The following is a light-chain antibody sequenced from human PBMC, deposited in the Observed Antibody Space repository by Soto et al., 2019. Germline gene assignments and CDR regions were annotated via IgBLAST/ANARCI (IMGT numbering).Light chain of an antibody. V-gene: IGLV2-8*01. CDR2: DIY. J-gene: IGLJ2*01. CDR3: SSYADSVVV. CDR1: SSDVGGYNS. Sequence: QSVLTQPPSASGSPGQSVTISCTGTSSDVGGYNSVSWYLQHPGKAPKLMIYDIYKRPSGVPDRFSGSKSGNTASLTVSGLQAEDEADYYCSSYADSVVVFGGGTKLTVL.